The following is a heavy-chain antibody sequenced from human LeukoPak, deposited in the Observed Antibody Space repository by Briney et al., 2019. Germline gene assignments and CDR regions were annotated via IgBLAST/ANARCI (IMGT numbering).Heavy chain of an antibody. Sequence: GGSLRLSCAASGFTFSSYDMHWVRQATGKGLEWVSAIGTAGDTYYPGSVKGRFTISRENAKNSLYLQMNSLRAGDTAVYYCARGPQQLGIDYWGQGTLVTVSS. V-gene: IGHV3-13*01. CDR3: ARGPQQLGIDY. D-gene: IGHD6-13*01. CDR1: GFTFSSYD. J-gene: IGHJ4*02. CDR2: IGTAGDT.